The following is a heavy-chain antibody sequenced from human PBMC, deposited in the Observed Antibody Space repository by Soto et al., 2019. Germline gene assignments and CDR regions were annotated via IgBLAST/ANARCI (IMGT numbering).Heavy chain of an antibody. CDR2: ISSSGSTI. Sequence: GGSLRLSCAASGFTFSDYYMSWIRQAPGKGLEWVSYISSSGSTIYYADSVKGRFTISRDNAKNSLYLQMNSLRAEDTAVYYCARPLWSGIAAAGTDAFDIWGQGTMVTVSS. CDR1: GFTFSDYY. D-gene: IGHD6-13*01. CDR3: ARPLWSGIAAAGTDAFDI. V-gene: IGHV3-11*01. J-gene: IGHJ3*02.